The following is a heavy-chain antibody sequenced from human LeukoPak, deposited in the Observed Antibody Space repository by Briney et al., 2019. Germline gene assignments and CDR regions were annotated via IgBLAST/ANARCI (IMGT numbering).Heavy chain of an antibody. Sequence: GGSLRLSCTASGFTFSNYGMIWVRQSPGKGLECVSYITGSSSAISYADSVKGRFTISRDNAENSLYLQMNSLRAEDTAVYYCARRGRSSSTHLDYWGQGTLVTVSS. CDR1: GFTFSNYG. CDR2: ITGSSSAI. V-gene: IGHV3-48*01. J-gene: IGHJ4*02. D-gene: IGHD6-6*01. CDR3: ARRGRSSSTHLDY.